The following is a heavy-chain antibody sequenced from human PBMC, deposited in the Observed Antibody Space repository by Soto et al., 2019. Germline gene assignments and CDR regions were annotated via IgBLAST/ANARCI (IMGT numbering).Heavy chain of an antibody. CDR3: ARVRGDY. CDR2: INHSGST. D-gene: IGHD3-10*01. CDR1: GGSFSGYY. J-gene: IGHJ4*02. Sequence: QVQLHQWGAGLLKPSETLSLTCAVYGGSFSGYYWSWIRQPPGKGLEWIGEINHSGSTNYNPSLKSRVTISVDTSKNQFSLKLRSVTAADTAVYYCARVRGDYWGQGTLVTVSS. V-gene: IGHV4-34*01.